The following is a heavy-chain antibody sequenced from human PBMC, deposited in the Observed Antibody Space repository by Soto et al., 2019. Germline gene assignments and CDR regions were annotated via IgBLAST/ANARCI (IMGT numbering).Heavy chain of an antibody. CDR1: GFTFSSYW. D-gene: IGHD6-19*01. Sequence: GGSLRLSCAASGFTFSSYWMHWVRQAPGKGLVWVSRINGDGTSIIYADSVKGRFTISRDNAKNTLYLQMNSLRAEDTAIYYFANFFGGGWYGAPIYYFDSWGQGTLVTVSS. J-gene: IGHJ4*02. CDR2: INGDGTSI. CDR3: ANFFGGGWYGAPIYYFDS. V-gene: IGHV3-74*01.